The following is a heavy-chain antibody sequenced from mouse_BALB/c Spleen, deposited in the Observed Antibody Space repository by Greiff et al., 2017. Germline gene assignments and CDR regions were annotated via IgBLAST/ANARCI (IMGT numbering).Heavy chain of an antibody. Sequence: EVQRVESGGGLVQPGGSRKLSCAASGFTFSSFGMHWVRQAPEKGLEWVAYISSGSSTIYYADTVKGRFTISRDNPKNTLFLQMTSLRSEDTAMYYCARDGGLTFAYWGQGTLVTVSA. V-gene: IGHV5-17*02. CDR3: ARDGGLTFAY. CDR1: GFTFSSFG. D-gene: IGHD1-2*01. J-gene: IGHJ3*01. CDR2: ISSGSSTI.